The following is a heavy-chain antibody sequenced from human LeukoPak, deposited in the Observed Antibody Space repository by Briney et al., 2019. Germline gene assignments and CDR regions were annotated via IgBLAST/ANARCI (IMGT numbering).Heavy chain of an antibody. D-gene: IGHD6-13*01. J-gene: IGHJ6*02. CDR2: ILYDGSNK. Sequence: GGSLRLSCAASGFTFSSYAMHWVRQTPGKGLEWVAVILYDGSNKYYADSVKGRFTISREHSKSSLYLQMNRLRAEDTAVYYCARDHGGSSLPWSYYYYGMDVWGQGTTVTVSS. V-gene: IGHV3-30*04. CDR3: ARDHGGSSLPWSYYYYGMDV. CDR1: GFTFSSYA.